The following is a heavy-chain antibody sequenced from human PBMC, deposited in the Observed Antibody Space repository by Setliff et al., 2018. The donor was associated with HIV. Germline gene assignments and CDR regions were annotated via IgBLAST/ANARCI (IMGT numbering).Heavy chain of an antibody. CDR2: ISSDGSNK. Sequence: PGGSLRLSCEASGFTLSSYGMHWVRQAPGKGLEWVAVISSDGSNKYYADSVKGRFTLSRDNSKNTLYLHMNSLRVGDTAFYYCAIDLRSGTGDYGLGDPWGQGTLVTVSS. CDR1: GFTLSSYG. CDR3: AIDLRSGTGDYGLGDP. J-gene: IGHJ5*02. D-gene: IGHD4-17*01. V-gene: IGHV3-30*03.